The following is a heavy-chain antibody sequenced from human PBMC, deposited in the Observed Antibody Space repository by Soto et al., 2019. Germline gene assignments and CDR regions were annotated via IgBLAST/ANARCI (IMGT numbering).Heavy chain of an antibody. CDR2: IIPIFGTA. Sequence: ASVEVSCKXSGGTFSSYAISWVRQAPGQGLEWMGGIIPIFGTANYAQKFQGRVTITADESTSTAYMELSSLRSEDTAVYYCAREGIVVVPAAISWFDPWGQGTLVTVSS. CDR3: AREGIVVVPAAISWFDP. V-gene: IGHV1-69*13. D-gene: IGHD2-2*01. J-gene: IGHJ5*02. CDR1: GGTFSSYA.